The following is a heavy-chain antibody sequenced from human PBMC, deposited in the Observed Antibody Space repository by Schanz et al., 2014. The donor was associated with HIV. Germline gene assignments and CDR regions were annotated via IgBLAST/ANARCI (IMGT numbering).Heavy chain of an antibody. CDR2: ISFDGMST. CDR3: AKDLPQPWFTY. J-gene: IGHJ4*02. D-gene: IGHD5-18*01. Sequence: QVQLVESGGGVVQPGTSLRVSCAASGFTFRRHGMHWVRQAPGKGLEWVALISFDGMSTSYVDSVQGRFTISRDNFKNTLSLQMNSLRAEDTAVYYCAKDLPQPWFTYWGQGTLVTVSS. V-gene: IGHV3-30*18. CDR1: GFTFRRHG.